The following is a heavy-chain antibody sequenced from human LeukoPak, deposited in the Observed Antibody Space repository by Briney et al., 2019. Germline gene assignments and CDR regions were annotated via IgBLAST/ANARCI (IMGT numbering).Heavy chain of an antibody. J-gene: IGHJ4*02. D-gene: IGHD6-19*01. Sequence: PGGSLRLSCAASGFTVSSNYMSWVRQAPGKGLEWVSVIYSGGSTDYADSVKGRFTISRDTSKNTVSLQMNSLRAEDTAVYYCAGDKTTGGWYEFDYWGQGTLVTVSS. CDR2: IYSGGST. CDR3: AGDKTTGGWYEFDY. CDR1: GFTVSSNY. V-gene: IGHV3-53*01.